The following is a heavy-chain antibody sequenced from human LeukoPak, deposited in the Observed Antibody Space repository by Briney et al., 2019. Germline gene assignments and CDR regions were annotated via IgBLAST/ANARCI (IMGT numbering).Heavy chain of an antibody. D-gene: IGHD3-22*01. Sequence: SETPSLTCTVSGYSISSGYYWGWIRQPPGKGLEWIGSIYHSGSTYYNPSLKSRVTISVDTSKNQFSLKLSSVTAADTAVYYCARAGDHDSSGYYYLYYYYYYMDVWGKGTTVTVSS. J-gene: IGHJ6*03. V-gene: IGHV4-38-2*02. CDR1: GYSISSGYY. CDR2: IYHSGST. CDR3: ARAGDHDSSGYYYLYYYYYYMDV.